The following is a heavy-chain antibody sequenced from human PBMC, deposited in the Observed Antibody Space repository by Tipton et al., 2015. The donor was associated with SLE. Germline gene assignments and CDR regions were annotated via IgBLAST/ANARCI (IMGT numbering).Heavy chain of an antibody. CDR1: GFTFSNYA. CDR3: ARVQLGTTFHDVFDI. Sequence: GSLRLSCAASGFTFSNYAMSWVRQAPGKGLEWVSAITGSGDRTYYIDSVKGRFTISRDNSKNSLYLQMNGLRAEDTAVYYCARVQLGTTFHDVFDIWGQGTMVTVS. V-gene: IGHV3-23*01. J-gene: IGHJ3*02. D-gene: IGHD1-7*01. CDR2: ITGSGDRT.